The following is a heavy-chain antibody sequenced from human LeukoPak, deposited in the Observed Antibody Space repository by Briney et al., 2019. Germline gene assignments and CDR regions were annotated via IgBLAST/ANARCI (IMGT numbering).Heavy chain of an antibody. CDR2: IYYSGST. D-gene: IGHD6-19*01. CDR3: ARLDEKQWLGNYYYMDV. V-gene: IGHV4-59*01. Sequence: SETLSLTCTVSGGSISSYYWSWIRQPPGKGLEWIGYIYYSGSTNYNPSLKSRVTISVDTSKNQFSLKLSSVTAADTAVYYCARLDEKQWLGNYYYMDVWGKGTTVTVSS. J-gene: IGHJ6*03. CDR1: GGSISSYY.